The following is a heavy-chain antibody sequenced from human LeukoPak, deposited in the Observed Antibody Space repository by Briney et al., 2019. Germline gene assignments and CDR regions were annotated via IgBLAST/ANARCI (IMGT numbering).Heavy chain of an antibody. J-gene: IGHJ4*02. CDR2: ISGSGGST. V-gene: IGHV3-23*01. D-gene: IGHD6-19*01. Sequence: GESLRLSCAASGFTFSSYAMSWVRQAPGKGLEWVSAISGSGGSTYYADSVKGRFTISRDNSKNTLYLQMNSLRAEDTAVYYCAKGPRSGPQYHFDYWGQGTLVTVSS. CDR3: AKGPRSGPQYHFDY. CDR1: GFTFSSYA.